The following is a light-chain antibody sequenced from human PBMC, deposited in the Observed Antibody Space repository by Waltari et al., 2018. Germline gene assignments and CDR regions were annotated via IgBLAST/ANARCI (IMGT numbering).Light chain of an antibody. CDR1: RDIRHY. J-gene: IGKJ4*01. Sequence: DIQLTQSPSFLSASVGDRVTFTCRASRDIRHYLAWYQQKSGKAPKLLIFAASTLQSGVPSRFSGSGSGTEFTLTISSLQPEDLATYYCQQPPGTFGGGTKVEIK. V-gene: IGKV1-9*01. CDR3: QQPPGT. CDR2: AAS.